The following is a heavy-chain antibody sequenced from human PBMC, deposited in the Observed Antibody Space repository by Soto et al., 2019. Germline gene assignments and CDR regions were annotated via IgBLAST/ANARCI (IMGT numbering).Heavy chain of an antibody. CDR3: ARDYRMSYYDSSGSLGY. J-gene: IGHJ4*02. V-gene: IGHV1-46*01. CDR1: GYTFTSYY. Sequence: GASVNVSCKASGYTFTSYYMHWVRQAAGQGLEWMGIINPSGGSTSYAQKFQGRVTMTRDTSTSTVYMELSSLRSEDTAVYYCARDYRMSYYDSSGSLGYWGQGTLVTVSS. CDR2: INPSGGST. D-gene: IGHD3-22*01.